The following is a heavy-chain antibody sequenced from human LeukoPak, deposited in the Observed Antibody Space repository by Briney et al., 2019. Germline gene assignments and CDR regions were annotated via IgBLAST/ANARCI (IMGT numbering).Heavy chain of an antibody. D-gene: IGHD6-19*01. CDR1: GFTFDDYT. Sequence: GGSLRLSCAASGFTFDDYTMHWVRQAPGKGLEWVSGISWNSNKIDYADSVKSRFTISRDNAKNSLYLQMNSVRPEDTAFYYCAKGPYSNGWYWIDYWGQGTLVTVSS. CDR2: ISWNSNKI. CDR3: AKGPYSNGWYWIDY. J-gene: IGHJ4*02. V-gene: IGHV3-9*01.